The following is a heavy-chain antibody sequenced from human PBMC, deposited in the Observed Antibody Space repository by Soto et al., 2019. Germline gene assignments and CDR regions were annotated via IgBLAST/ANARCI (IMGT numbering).Heavy chain of an antibody. CDR3: ARDRGLGSGWYGWFDP. CDR2: IYYSEST. J-gene: IGHJ5*02. D-gene: IGHD6-19*01. V-gene: IGHV4-59*01. CDR1: GGSISSYF. Sequence: QVQLQESGPGLVKPSETLSLTCTVSGGSISSYFWSWIRQPPGKGLEWIGYIYYSESTNYNPTLKRRFHISVDTSKNQFSLKLSSVTAADTAVYYCARDRGLGSGWYGWFDPWGPGTLVTVSS.